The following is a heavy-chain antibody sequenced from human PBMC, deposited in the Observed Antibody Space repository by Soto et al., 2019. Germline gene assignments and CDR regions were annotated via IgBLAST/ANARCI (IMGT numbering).Heavy chain of an antibody. CDR1: GGTFSSYA. J-gene: IGHJ6*02. CDR2: IIPIFGTA. V-gene: IGHV1-69*13. D-gene: IGHD3-10*01. CDR3: ARGAYSGSYFSYYYGMDV. Sequence: SVKVSCKASGGTFSSYAISWVRQAPGQGLEWMGGIIPIFGTANYAQKFQGRVTITADESTSTAYMELSSLRSEDTAVYYCARGAYSGSYFSYYYGMDVWGQGTTVTVSS.